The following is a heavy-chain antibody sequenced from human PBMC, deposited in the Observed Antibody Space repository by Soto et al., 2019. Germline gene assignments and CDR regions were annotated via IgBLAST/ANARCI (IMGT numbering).Heavy chain of an antibody. V-gene: IGHV1-18*01. CDR2: ISVYNGNT. CDR1: GYTFSSYG. D-gene: IGHD1-7*01. J-gene: IGHJ6*02. Sequence: QVQLVQSGAEVKKPGASVKVSCKASGYTFSSYGISWVRQAPGQGLEWMGWISVYNGNTKYAQKLQGRVTMTTDTSTSTAYMELRSLRSDDTAVYYCARGNSDFYYYYGMDVWGQGTTVTVSS. CDR3: ARGNSDFYYYYGMDV.